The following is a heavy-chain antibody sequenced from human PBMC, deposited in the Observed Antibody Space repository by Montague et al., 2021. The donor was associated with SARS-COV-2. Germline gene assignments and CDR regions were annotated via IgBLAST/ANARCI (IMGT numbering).Heavy chain of an antibody. V-gene: IGHV4-59*02. Sequence: SETLSLTCTVSGGSGRTYYWSWLRQPPGKGLEGIGFLYFSGSATTYNRALKSRVTISIDTSENQFSPNLSSVTAADTAVYFCARDQGLRGWFDPWGQGTLVAVSS. J-gene: IGHJ5*02. CDR2: LYFSGSAT. CDR1: GGSGRTYY. CDR3: ARDQGLRGWFDP.